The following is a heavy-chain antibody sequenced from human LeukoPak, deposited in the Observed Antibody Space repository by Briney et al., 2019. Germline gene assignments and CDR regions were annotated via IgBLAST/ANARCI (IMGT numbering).Heavy chain of an antibody. V-gene: IGHV3-64*04. CDR1: GFVFTIYT. Sequence: PGGSLRLSCSASGFVFTIYTMYWVRQAPGKGPEYVSTISGSGNGFSIYYADSVKGRFTISRDNSRNTLYLQMNNLRTEDTAVYYCARAMDGSYYGWFAPWGQGAQVTVSS. J-gene: IGHJ5*02. D-gene: IGHD3-10*01. CDR3: ARAMDGSYYGWFAP. CDR2: ISGSGNGFSI.